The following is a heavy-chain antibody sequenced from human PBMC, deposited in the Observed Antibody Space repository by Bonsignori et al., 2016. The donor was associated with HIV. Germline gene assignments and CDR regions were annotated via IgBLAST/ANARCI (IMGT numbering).Heavy chain of an antibody. Sequence: QVQLQESGPGLVKPSETLSLTCSVSGGSINSYYWSWIRQSPGKGLEWIGYIYYSGSINYNPSLKSRVTMSLDTSKDTSENQFSLRLSSVTAADTAVYYCAGAFDQPLGYFNYWAREPWSPSPQ. CDR1: GGSINSYY. V-gene: IGHV4-59*01. D-gene: IGHD2-2*01. CDR2: IYYSGSI. J-gene: IGHJ4*02. CDR3: AGAFDQPLGYFNY.